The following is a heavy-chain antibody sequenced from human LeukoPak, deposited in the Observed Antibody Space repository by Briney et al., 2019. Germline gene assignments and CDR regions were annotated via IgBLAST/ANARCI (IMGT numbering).Heavy chain of an antibody. CDR3: ARAEVVVVPERYFDL. CDR1: GGSISSYY. J-gene: IGHJ2*01. D-gene: IGHD3-22*01. V-gene: IGHV4-4*07. Sequence: SETLSLTCTVSGGSISSYYWSWIRQPAGKGVEWIGRIYTSGSTNYNPSLKSRVTMSVDTSKNQFSLKLSSVTAADTAVYYCARAEVVVVPERYFDLWGRGTLVTVSS. CDR2: IYTSGST.